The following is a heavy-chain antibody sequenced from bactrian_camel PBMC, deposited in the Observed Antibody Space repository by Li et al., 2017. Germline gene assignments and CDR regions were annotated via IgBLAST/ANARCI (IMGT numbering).Heavy chain of an antibody. CDR1: GLTFDDED. V-gene: IGHV3S55*01. J-gene: IGHJ6*01. CDR3: AARSVGWCPLFEHWLGKRAYTPGGYFAN. Sequence: QLVESGGDSVQAGGSLRPSCTAPGLTFDDEDMGWYRQGTGNECELVSSITRRGLTYYADSVKGRFTISQDSAKNILYLQMNSLKPEDTAMYYCAARSVGWCPLFEHWLGKRAYTPGGYFANWGQGTQVTVS. CDR2: ITRRGLT. D-gene: IGHD1*01.